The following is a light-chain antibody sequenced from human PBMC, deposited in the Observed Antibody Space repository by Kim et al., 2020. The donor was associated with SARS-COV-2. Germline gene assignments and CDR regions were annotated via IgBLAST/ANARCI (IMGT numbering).Light chain of an antibody. CDR1: GLRIYY. V-gene: IGLV3-19*01. CDR3: SSRDTSGSHVV. J-gene: IGLJ2*01. CDR2: GKN. Sequence: SSELTQDPAVSVALGQTVRITCQGDGLRIYYASWYQQKPGQAPVPVIYGKNNRPSGIPDRFSGSNSGNTASLTIAGAQAEDEADYYCSSRDTSGSHVVFGGGTQLTVL.